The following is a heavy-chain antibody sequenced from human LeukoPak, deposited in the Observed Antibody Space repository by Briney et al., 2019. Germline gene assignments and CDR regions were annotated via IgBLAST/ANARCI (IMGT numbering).Heavy chain of an antibody. CDR2: IWSDASNP. V-gene: IGHV3-33*01. CDR3: ARDPSAGYCTNGVCYTGLFDY. CDR1: GFTFSSYG. J-gene: IGHJ4*02. Sequence: GGSLRLSCAASGFTFSSYGMHWVRQAPGKGLEWVAVIWSDASNPYYADSVKGRFTISRDNSKNTLYLQMNSLRAEDTAVHYCARDPSAGYCTNGVCYTGLFDYWGQGTLVTVSS. D-gene: IGHD2-8*01.